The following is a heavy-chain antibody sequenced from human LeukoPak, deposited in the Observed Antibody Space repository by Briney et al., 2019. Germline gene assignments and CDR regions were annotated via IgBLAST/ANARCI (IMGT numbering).Heavy chain of an antibody. CDR1: GFGFINYN. D-gene: IGHD7-27*01. V-gene: IGHV3-48*01. Sequence: LPGGSLRLSCAASGFGFINYNMNWVRQAPGKGLEWVSYIGSTSSSIRYADSVKGRFTISRDNAKSSLYPQMNSLRAEDAALYYCARESPWGFHAFDVWGQGTVVTVSS. CDR3: ARESPWGFHAFDV. J-gene: IGHJ3*01. CDR2: IGSTSSSI.